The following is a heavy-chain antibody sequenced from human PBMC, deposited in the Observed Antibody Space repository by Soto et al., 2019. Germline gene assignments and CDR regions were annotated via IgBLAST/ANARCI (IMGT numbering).Heavy chain of an antibody. J-gene: IGHJ4*02. V-gene: IGHV4-4*02. CDR3: ARNGAYCIDY. D-gene: IGHD1-26*01. Sequence: QVQLQQSGPGLVKPSGTLSLTCAVSGGSISNGNWWSWVRPVPGKGLEWSGEIERGGGTNHNPSLKSPVNISVDKSENQFSLELTSETPADTAVYYCARNGAYCIDYWGQGTLVTVSS. CDR2: IERGGGT. CDR1: GGSISNGNW.